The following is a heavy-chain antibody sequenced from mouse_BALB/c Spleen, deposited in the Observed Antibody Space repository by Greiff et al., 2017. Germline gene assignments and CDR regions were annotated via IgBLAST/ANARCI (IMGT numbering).Heavy chain of an antibody. V-gene: IGHV1-12*01. Sequence: LQQPGAELVKPGASVKMSCKASGYTFTSYNMHWVKQTPGQGLEWIGAIYPGNGDTSYNQKFKGKATLTADKSSSTAYMQLSSLTSEDSAVYYCAREGDYWGQGTSVTVSS. CDR2: IYPGNGDT. CDR1: GYTFTSYN. CDR3: AREGDY. J-gene: IGHJ4*01.